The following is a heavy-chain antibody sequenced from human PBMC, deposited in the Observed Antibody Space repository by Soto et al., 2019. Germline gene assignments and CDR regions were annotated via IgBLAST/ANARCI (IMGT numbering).Heavy chain of an antibody. CDR1: GYSFTSYW. V-gene: IGHV5-51*01. CDR2: IYPGDSDT. Sequence: GASLKISCKGCGYSFTSYWIGWVRQMPGKGLEWMGIIYPGDSDTRYSPSFQGQVTISADKSISTAYLQWSSLKASDTAMYYCASQEMATKNVDAFDIWGQGTMVTVSS. J-gene: IGHJ3*02. D-gene: IGHD5-12*01. CDR3: ASQEMATKNVDAFDI.